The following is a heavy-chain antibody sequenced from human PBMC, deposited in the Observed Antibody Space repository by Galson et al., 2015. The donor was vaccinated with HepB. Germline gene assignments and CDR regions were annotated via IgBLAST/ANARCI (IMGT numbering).Heavy chain of an antibody. Sequence: SVKVPCKASGYSFTTYYLYWVRQAPGQGLECMGRINPNSGATDNAQTFQGRVTMTRDTSISTGYSELRRLRSDDTAVYSGARGDLWFYGSGNYYALDYWGLGTLVTVSS. D-gene: IGHD3-10*01. CDR1: GYSFTTYY. V-gene: IGHV1-2*06. CDR2: INPNSGAT. J-gene: IGHJ4*02. CDR3: ARGDLWFYGSGNYYALDY.